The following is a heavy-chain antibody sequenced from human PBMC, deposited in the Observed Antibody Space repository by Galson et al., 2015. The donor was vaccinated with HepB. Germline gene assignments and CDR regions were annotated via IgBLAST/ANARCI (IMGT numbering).Heavy chain of an antibody. J-gene: IGHJ5*02. Sequence: SLRLSCAASGFPFSTYRMYWVRRAPGKGLEWVSRITSDGTSTTYADSVKGRFTISRNNAKNTVYLQMDSLRAEDTALYYCAKDSDYSNSEGWFDPWGQGTLVTVSS. CDR3: AKDSDYSNSEGWFDP. V-gene: IGHV3-74*01. D-gene: IGHD4-11*01. CDR2: ITSDGTST. CDR1: GFPFSTYR.